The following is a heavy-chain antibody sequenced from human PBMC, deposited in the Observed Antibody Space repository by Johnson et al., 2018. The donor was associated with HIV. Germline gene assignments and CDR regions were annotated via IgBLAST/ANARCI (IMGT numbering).Heavy chain of an antibody. V-gene: IGHV3-9*01. D-gene: IGHD3-16*01. J-gene: IGHJ3*02. CDR3: ARDLKVGAPDAFDI. CDR1: GFTFDDYA. CDR2: ISWNSGSI. Sequence: LVESGGGLVQPGRSLRLSCAASGFTFDDYAMHWVRQAPGKGLEWVSGISWNSGSIGYADSVKGRFTISRDNAKNSLYLQMNSLRAEDTALYYCARDLKVGAPDAFDIWGQGTMVTVSS.